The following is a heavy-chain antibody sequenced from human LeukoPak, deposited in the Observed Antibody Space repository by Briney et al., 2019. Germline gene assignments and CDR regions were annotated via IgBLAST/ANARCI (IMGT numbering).Heavy chain of an antibody. Sequence: ASVKLSCKASGYTFTGYYMHWVRQAPGQGLEWMGWINPNSGGTNYAQKFQGRVTMTRDTSISTAYMELSRLRSDDTAVYYCARGRNYHEAERFDPWGQGTLVTVSS. CDR2: INPNSGGT. CDR1: GYTFTGYY. J-gene: IGHJ5*02. CDR3: ARGRNYHEAERFDP. D-gene: IGHD3-22*01. V-gene: IGHV1-2*02.